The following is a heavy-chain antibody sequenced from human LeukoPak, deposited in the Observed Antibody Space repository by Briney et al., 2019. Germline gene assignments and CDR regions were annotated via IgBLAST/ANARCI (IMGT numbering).Heavy chain of an antibody. CDR1: GFTFSSYS. CDR3: ARDGSGSYFRGAEDY. Sequence: PGGSLRLSCAASGFTFSSYSMNWVRQAPGKGLEWVSSISSSSSYIYYADSVKGRFTISRDNAKNSLYLQMNSLRAEDTAVYYCARDGSGSYFRGAEDYWGQGTLVTVSS. D-gene: IGHD3-10*01. CDR2: ISSSSSYI. V-gene: IGHV3-21*01. J-gene: IGHJ4*02.